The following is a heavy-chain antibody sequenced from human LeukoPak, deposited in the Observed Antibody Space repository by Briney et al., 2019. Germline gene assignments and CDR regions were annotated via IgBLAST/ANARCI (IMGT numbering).Heavy chain of an antibody. Sequence: SGGSLRLSCAASGFTFSSYAMSWVRQAPGKGLEWVANIKQDGSDKYYVDSVKGRFTISRDNAKNSLYLQMNSLRAEDTAVYYCARDKGIDYWGQGTLVTVSS. CDR2: IKQDGSDK. V-gene: IGHV3-7*01. CDR3: ARDKGIDY. CDR1: GFTFSSYA. J-gene: IGHJ4*02.